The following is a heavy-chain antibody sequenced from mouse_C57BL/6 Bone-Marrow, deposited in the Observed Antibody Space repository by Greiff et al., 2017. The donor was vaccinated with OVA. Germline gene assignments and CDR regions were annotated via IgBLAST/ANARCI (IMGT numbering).Heavy chain of an antibody. CDR3: ARSPRASSPFAY. D-gene: IGHD1-1*01. J-gene: IGHJ3*01. CDR2: IDPSDSET. Sequence: QVQLKQPGAELVRPGSSVKLSCKASGYTFTSYWMHWVKQRPIQGLAWIGNIDPSDSETHYNQKFKDKATLTVDKSSSTAYMQLSSLTSEDSAVYYCARSPRASSPFAYWGQGTLVTVSA. CDR1: GYTFTSYW. V-gene: IGHV1-52*01.